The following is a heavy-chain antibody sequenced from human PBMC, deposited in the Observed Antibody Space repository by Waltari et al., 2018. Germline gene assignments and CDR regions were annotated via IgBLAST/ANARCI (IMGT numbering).Heavy chain of an antibody. J-gene: IGHJ4*02. CDR3: ARGSSYCSGGSCRYFDY. CDR2: ISSISSTI. V-gene: IGHV3-48*01. CDR1: GFTFSSYS. D-gene: IGHD2-15*01. Sequence: EVQLVESGGGLVQPGGSLSLSCAASGFTFSSYSRNCVRTAPGKGLEWVSYISSISSTIYYADSVKGRFTISRDNAKNSLYLQMNSLRAEDMAVYYCARGSSYCSGGSCRYFDYWGQGTLVTVSS.